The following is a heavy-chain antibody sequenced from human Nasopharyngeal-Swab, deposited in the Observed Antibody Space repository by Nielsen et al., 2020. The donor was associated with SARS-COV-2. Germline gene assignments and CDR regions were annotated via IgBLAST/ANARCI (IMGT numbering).Heavy chain of an antibody. CDR3: AAVINPASGGH. J-gene: IGHJ4*02. CDR1: GFTFTSSA. D-gene: IGHD1-26*01. V-gene: IGHV1-58*01. CDR2: IVVGSGNT. Sequence: SVKVSCKASGFTFTSSAVQWVRQARGQRLEWIGWIVVGSGNTNYAQKFQERVTITRNMSTSTAYMELSSLRSEDTAVYYCAAVINPASGGHWGQGTLVTVSS.